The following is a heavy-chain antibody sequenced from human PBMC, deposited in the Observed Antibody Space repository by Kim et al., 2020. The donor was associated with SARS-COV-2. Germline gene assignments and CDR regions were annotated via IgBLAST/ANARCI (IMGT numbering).Heavy chain of an antibody. V-gene: IGHV3-21*01. CDR3: TREGYYSALDV. J-gene: IGHJ6*02. Sequence: GGSLRLSCAASGFTLSSYSMKWVRQAPGKGLEWVSFITSSSGYIHYADSVKGRFTISRDNAKNSVFLQMNSLRAEDTAVYYCTREGYYSALDVWGQGTTFSVSS. CDR2: ITSSSGYI. CDR1: GFTLSSYS.